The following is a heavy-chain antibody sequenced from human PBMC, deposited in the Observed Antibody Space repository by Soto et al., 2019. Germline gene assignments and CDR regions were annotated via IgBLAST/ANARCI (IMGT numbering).Heavy chain of an antibody. CDR2: ISPYRGIT. V-gene: IGHV1-69*04. CDR3: AREGFYAAGRYSYGYSPPRHYGLDV. D-gene: IGHD3-10*01. CDR1: GGTFSSYT. J-gene: IGHJ6*02. Sequence: GASVKVSCKASGGTFSSYTISWVRQAPGQGLEWMGRISPYRGITLYAQNFQDRVSITTDKSTKVAYMEMTSLKSDDTAVYYCAREGFYAAGRYSYGYSPPRHYGLDVWGQGTTVTVSS.